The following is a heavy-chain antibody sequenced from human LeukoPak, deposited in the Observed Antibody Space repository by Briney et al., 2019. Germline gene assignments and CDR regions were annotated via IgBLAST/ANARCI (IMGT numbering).Heavy chain of an antibody. V-gene: IGHV1-69*13. CDR2: IIPIFGTA. CDR3: AAHEDIVVVPAAMDY. J-gene: IGHJ4*02. Sequence: SVKVSCKASGGTFSSYAISWVRQAPGQGFEWMGGIIPIFGTANYAQKFQGRVTITADESTSTAYMELSSLRSEDTAVYYCAAHEDIVVVPAAMDYWGQGTLVTVSS. D-gene: IGHD2-2*01. CDR1: GGTFSSYA.